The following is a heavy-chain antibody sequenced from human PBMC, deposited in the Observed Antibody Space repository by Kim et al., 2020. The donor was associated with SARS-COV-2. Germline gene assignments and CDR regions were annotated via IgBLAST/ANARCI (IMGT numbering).Heavy chain of an antibody. J-gene: IGHJ4*02. CDR2: INHSGRT. CDR1: GGSFSGYY. Sequence: SETLSLTCAVYGGSFSGYYWSWIRQPPGKGLEWIGEINHSGRTNYNPSLKSRVTISVDTYKNQFSLKLTSVTAADTAGYYCARRLSNTSGWGSHYCDLWGQRTLVTVSS. D-gene: IGHD3-10*01. CDR3: ARRLSNTSGWGSHYCDL. V-gene: IGHV4-34*01.